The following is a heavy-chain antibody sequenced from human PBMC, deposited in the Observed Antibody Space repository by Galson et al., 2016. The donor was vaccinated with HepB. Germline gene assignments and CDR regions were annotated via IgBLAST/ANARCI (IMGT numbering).Heavy chain of an antibody. CDR1: GFTFSTFA. D-gene: IGHD6-13*01. CDR2: ISNTGDRT. J-gene: IGHJ5*02. V-gene: IGHV3-23*01. Sequence: SLRLSCAASGFTFSTFAMTWVRQAPGKGLEWVSGISNTGDRTYYTDSVKGRFTISRDNSKHPLYLQRNGLRAEDTAMYYCAKDFRGYLGGLSAAMYTWFDPWGQGTLVTVSS. CDR3: AKDFRGYLGGLSAAMYTWFDP.